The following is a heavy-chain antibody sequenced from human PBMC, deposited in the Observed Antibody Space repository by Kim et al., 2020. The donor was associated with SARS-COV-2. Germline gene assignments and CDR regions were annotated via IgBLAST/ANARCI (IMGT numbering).Heavy chain of an antibody. CDR2: ISYDGSNK. V-gene: IGHV3-33*05. D-gene: IGHD3-10*01. CDR3: AREVAITMVRCLDY. J-gene: IGHJ4*02. Sequence: GGSLRLSCAASGFTFSSYGMHWVRQAPGKGLEWVAVISYDGSNKYYADSVKGRFTISRDNSKNTLYLQMNSLRAEDTAVYYCAREVAITMVRCLDYWGQGTLVTVSS. CDR1: GFTFSSYG.